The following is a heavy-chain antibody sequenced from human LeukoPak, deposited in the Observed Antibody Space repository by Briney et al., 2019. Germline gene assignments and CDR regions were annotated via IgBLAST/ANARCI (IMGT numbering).Heavy chain of an antibody. V-gene: IGHV3-48*01. Sequence: GGSLRLSCAASGFTFSSYSMNWVRQAPGKGLEWVSYISSSSSTIYYADSVKGRFTISRDNSKNTLYLQMNSLRAEDTAVYYCAKKATFGELSHWGQGTLVTVSS. CDR2: ISSSSSTI. CDR3: AKKATFGELSH. J-gene: IGHJ4*02. D-gene: IGHD3-10*02. CDR1: GFTFSSYS.